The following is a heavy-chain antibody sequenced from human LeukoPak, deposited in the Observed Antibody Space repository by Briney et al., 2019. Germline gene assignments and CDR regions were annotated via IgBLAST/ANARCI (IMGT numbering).Heavy chain of an antibody. V-gene: IGHV3-23*01. J-gene: IGHJ4*02. Sequence: PGRSLRLSCAASGFTFSSYAMSWVRQAPGTGPEWVSAISGSGGSTYYADSVKGRFTISRDNSKNTLYLQMNSLRAEDTAVYYCAKGPLIEVAGTTWDYWGQGTLVTVSP. CDR3: AKGPLIEVAGTTWDY. D-gene: IGHD6-19*01. CDR2: ISGSGGST. CDR1: GFTFSSYA.